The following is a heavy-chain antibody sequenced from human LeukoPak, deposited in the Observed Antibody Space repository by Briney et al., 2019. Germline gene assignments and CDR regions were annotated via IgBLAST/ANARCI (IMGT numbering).Heavy chain of an antibody. CDR2: INHSGST. J-gene: IGHJ6*03. CDR3: ARAIFGVGYYYYYMDV. V-gene: IGHV4-34*01. D-gene: IGHD3-3*01. CDR1: GGSFSGYY. Sequence: PSETLSLTCAVYGGSFSGYYWSWIRQPPGKGLEWIGEINHSGSTNYNPSLKSRVTISVDTSKNQFSLKLSSVTAADTAVYYCARAIFGVGYYYYYMDVWGKGTTVTVSS.